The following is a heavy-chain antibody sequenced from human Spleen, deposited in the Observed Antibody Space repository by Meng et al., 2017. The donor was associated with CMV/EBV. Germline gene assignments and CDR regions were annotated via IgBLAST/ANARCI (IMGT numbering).Heavy chain of an antibody. CDR2: ISISRTFM. D-gene: IGHD3-16*01. CDR1: GFSFSAYS. Sequence: GESLKISCAASGFSFSAYSMHWVRQAPGKGLEWVPSISISRTFMLYADSVKGRFTISRDNAKASLYLQLNSLRVEDTAVYYCARGYTGGELAAAFDIWGPGTTVTVSS. V-gene: IGHV3-21*06. CDR3: ARGYTGGELAAAFDI. J-gene: IGHJ3*02.